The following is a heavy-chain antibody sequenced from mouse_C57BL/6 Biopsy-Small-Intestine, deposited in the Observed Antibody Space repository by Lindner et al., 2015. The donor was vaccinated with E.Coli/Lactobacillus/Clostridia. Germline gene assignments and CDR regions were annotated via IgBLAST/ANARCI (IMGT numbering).Heavy chain of an antibody. CDR3: AGTGNYYALDY. CDR1: GYSFTGYY. D-gene: IGHD4-1*01. CDR2: INPSTGGT. V-gene: IGHV1-42*01. J-gene: IGHJ4*01. Sequence: VQLQESGPELVKPGASVKISCKASGYSFTGYYMNWVKQSPEKSLEWIGEINPSTGGTTYSQKFKAKATLSVDKSSSTAYMQLKSLTSEDSAVYYCAGTGNYYALDYWGQGTSVTVSS.